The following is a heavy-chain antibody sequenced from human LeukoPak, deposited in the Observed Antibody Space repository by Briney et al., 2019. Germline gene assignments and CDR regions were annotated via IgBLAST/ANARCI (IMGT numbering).Heavy chain of an antibody. D-gene: IGHD6-19*01. V-gene: IGHV1-8*01. CDR1: GYAFTSYD. Sequence: GASVKLSCKASGYAFTSYDINWMRHATGQGLEWKGWMNPNSGNTGYAQKVQGRVTMTRNTSISTAYMELSSVRSENSAVYDGARRRGWYYFDFWGQGTLDTVSS. J-gene: IGHJ4*02. CDR3: ARRRGWYYFDF. CDR2: MNPNSGNT.